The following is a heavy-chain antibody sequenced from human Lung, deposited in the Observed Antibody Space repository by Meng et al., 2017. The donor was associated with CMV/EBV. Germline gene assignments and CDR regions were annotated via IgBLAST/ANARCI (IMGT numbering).Heavy chain of an antibody. CDR3: ASFPPPGKQWLVTDY. J-gene: IGHJ4*02. V-gene: IGHV4-4*02. Sequence: VQLQEAAPGLVKPSGTRSLTCAVSGGSISSSNWWSWVRQPPGKGLEWIGEIYHSGSTNYNPSLKSRVTISVDKSKNQFSLKLSSVTAADTAVYYCASFPPPGKQWLVTDYWGQGTLVTVSS. D-gene: IGHD6-19*01. CDR2: IYHSGST. CDR1: GGSISSSNW.